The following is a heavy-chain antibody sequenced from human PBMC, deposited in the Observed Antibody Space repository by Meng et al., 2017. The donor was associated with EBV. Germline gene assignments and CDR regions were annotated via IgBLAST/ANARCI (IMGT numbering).Heavy chain of an antibody. Sequence: QGQLVKSGAEVKQPGSSVKVSCKPSGGILRSFAISWVRQAPGQGLERMGGIIPLFHTTNYAQKFQGRLHIIADESSATTYMELSSLRSEDTAIYYCASAEHYGDYVFEYWGQGTLVTVSS. D-gene: IGHD4-17*01. CDR2: IIPLFHTT. J-gene: IGHJ4*02. CDR3: ASAEHYGDYVFEY. CDR1: GGILRSFA. V-gene: IGHV1-69*01.